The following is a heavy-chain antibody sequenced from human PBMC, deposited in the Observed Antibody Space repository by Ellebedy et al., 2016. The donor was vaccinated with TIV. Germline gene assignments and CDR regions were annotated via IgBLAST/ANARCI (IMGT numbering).Heavy chain of an antibody. D-gene: IGHD6-13*01. Sequence: SVKVSCXASGGTFSSYAISWVRQAPGQGLEWMGGIIPIFGTANYAQKFQGRVTITADESTSTAYMELSSLRSEDTAVYYCARGAGTGSSWLNDYWGQGTLVTVSS. CDR1: GGTFSSYA. CDR2: IIPIFGTA. CDR3: ARGAGTGSSWLNDY. J-gene: IGHJ4*02. V-gene: IGHV1-69*13.